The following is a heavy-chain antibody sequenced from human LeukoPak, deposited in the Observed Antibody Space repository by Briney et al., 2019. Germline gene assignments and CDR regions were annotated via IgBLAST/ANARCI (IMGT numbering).Heavy chain of an antibody. Sequence: ASVKVSCKASGYTFSGYYMHWVRQAPGQGLEWMGRINPNSGGTNYSQKFQGRVTMTRDTSISTTYMELRRVRFDDTAVYYCARGLDNFDYWGQGTLVSVSS. J-gene: IGHJ4*02. CDR2: INPNSGGT. D-gene: IGHD1-1*01. V-gene: IGHV1-2*06. CDR3: ARGLDNFDY. CDR1: GYTFSGYY.